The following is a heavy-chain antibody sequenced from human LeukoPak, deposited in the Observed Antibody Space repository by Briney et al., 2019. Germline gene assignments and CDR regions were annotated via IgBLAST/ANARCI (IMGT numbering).Heavy chain of an antibody. D-gene: IGHD6-13*01. Sequence: GGSLRLSCAASGFTFSNAWMSWVRQAPGKGLEWVGRIKSKTDGGTTDYAAPVKGRFTISRDDSKNTLYLQMNSLRTEDTAVYYCTTGDGSSSWYDAFDIWGQGTMVTVSS. CDR3: TTGDGSSSWYDAFDI. V-gene: IGHV3-15*01. CDR1: GFTFSNAW. J-gene: IGHJ3*02. CDR2: IKSKTDGGTT.